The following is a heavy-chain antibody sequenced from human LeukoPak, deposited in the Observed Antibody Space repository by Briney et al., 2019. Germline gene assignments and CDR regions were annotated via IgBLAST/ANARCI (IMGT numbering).Heavy chain of an antibody. V-gene: IGHV4-59*01. J-gene: IGHJ4*02. D-gene: IGHD3-22*01. CDR1: GGSITSYS. CDR3: ARERGISMIV. CDR2: TDSSGST. Sequence: SETLSLTCTVSGGSITSYSWSWIRQPPGKGLEWMGYTDSSGSTTYNPSLKSRVTISVDTSKNQFSLKLSSVTAADTAVYYCARERGISMIVWGQGTLVTVSS.